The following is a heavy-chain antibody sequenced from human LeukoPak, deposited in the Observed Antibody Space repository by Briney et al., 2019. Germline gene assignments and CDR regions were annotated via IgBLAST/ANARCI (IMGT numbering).Heavy chain of an antibody. CDR2: IIPIFGTA. CDR1: GGTFSSYA. V-gene: IGHV1-69*05. Sequence: GSSVKVSCKASGGTFSSYAISWVRQAPGQGLEWMGGIIPIFGTANYAQKFQGRVTITTDESTSTAYMELSSLRSEDTAVYYCARSDTAMDLYYYYMDVWGKGTTVTVSS. J-gene: IGHJ6*03. CDR3: ARSDTAMDLYYYYMDV. D-gene: IGHD5-18*01.